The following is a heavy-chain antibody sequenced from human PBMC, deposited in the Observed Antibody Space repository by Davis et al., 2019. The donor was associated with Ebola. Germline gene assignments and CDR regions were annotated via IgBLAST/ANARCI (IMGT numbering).Heavy chain of an antibody. CDR3: AREAYYYDSSGYYSHFDY. V-gene: IGHV3-33*01. Sequence: GESLKISCAASGFTFSSYGMHWVRQAPGKGLEWVAVIWDDGSNKYYADSVKGRFTISRDNSKNTLYLQMNSLRAEDTAVYYCAREAYYYDSSGYYSHFDYWGQGTLVTVSS. J-gene: IGHJ4*02. CDR2: IWDDGSNK. CDR1: GFTFSSYG. D-gene: IGHD3-22*01.